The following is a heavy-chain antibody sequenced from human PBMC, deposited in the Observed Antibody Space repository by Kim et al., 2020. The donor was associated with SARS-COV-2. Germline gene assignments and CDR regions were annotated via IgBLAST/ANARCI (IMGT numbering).Heavy chain of an antibody. Sequence: GGSLRLSCAASGFTFSSYAMHWVRQAPGKGLEWVALISYDGTNKYYADSVKGRFTISRDNSKKTLYLQMNSLRAEDTAVYYCAREAHDILTGYPIRYGMDVCGQGTTVTVSS. CDR1: GFTFSSYA. CDR3: AREAHDILTGYPIRYGMDV. V-gene: IGHV3-30*04. J-gene: IGHJ6*02. CDR2: ISYDGTNK. D-gene: IGHD3-9*01.